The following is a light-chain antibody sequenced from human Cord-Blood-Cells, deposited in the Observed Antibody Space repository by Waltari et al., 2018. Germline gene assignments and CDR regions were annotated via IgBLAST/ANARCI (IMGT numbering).Light chain of an antibody. V-gene: IGKV1-39*01. CDR2: AAS. CDR3: QQSYSTPYT. Sequence: DLQMTPSSSSMSASVGDRDTITSRASKSISSYLNWYQQKPGKAPKLLIYAASSLQSGVPSRFSGSGAGTEFTLTISSLQPEDFATYYCQQSYSTPYTFGQRTNLEIK. CDR1: KSISSY. J-gene: IGKJ2*01.